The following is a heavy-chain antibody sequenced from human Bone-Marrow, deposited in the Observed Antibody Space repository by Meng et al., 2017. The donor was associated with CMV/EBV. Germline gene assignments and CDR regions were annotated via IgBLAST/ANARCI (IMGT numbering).Heavy chain of an antibody. D-gene: IGHD5-12*01. CDR1: GGTFSSYA. V-gene: IGHV1-69*05. CDR2: IIPIFGTA. J-gene: IGHJ1*01. Sequence: SVKVSCKASGGTFSSYAISWVRQAPGQGLEWMGGIIPIFGTANYAQKFQGRVTITTDESTSTAYMELSSLRSEDTAVYYCASQQASGPEYFQHWGQGTLVPVSS. CDR3: ASQQASGPEYFQH.